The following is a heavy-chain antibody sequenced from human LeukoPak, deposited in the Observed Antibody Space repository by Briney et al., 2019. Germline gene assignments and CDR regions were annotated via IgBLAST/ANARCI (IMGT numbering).Heavy chain of an antibody. CDR3: AKGLYGSGSYPDY. D-gene: IGHD3-10*01. J-gene: IGHJ4*02. Sequence: GGSLRLSCAASGFTFNIYTMYWVRQAPGQGLEWVSGIRHSDGSTYYADAVKGRFTISSDKSKNTLFLQMNSLRAEDTALYYCAKGLYGSGSYPDYWGQGTLVTVSS. CDR2: IRHSDGST. V-gene: IGHV3-23*01. CDR1: GFTFNIYT.